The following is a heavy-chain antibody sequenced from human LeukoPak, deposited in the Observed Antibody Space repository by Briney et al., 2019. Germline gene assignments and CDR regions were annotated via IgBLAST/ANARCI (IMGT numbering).Heavy chain of an antibody. CDR1: GGSISSYY. V-gene: IGHV4-59*01. Sequence: PSETLSLTCTVSGGSISSYYWSWIRQPPGKVLEWIGYIYYIGNTNYNPSLKSRVIISVDSSKNQFSLKVTSVTAADTAVYYCARDMGGSGSHDYWGQGTPVTVSS. CDR3: ARDMGGSGSHDY. J-gene: IGHJ4*02. CDR2: IYYIGNT. D-gene: IGHD3-10*01.